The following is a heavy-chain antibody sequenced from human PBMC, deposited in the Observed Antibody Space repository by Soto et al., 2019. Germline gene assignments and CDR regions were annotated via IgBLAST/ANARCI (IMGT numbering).Heavy chain of an antibody. CDR1: GDSVSSKSAA. Sequence: PSQTLSLTCAISGDSVSSKSAAWNCIMQSPSRGLEWLGRTYYRSKWYNEYAVSVKSRIIINPDTSKNQFSLQLNSVTPEDTAVYYCARSGNEGAVDYWGQGTLVTVSS. D-gene: IGHD1-26*01. V-gene: IGHV6-1*01. CDR2: TYYRSKWYN. CDR3: ARSGNEGAVDY. J-gene: IGHJ4*02.